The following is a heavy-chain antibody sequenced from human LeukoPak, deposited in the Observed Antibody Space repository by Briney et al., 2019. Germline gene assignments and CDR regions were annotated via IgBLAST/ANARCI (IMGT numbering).Heavy chain of an antibody. D-gene: IGHD3-22*01. J-gene: IGHJ4*02. CDR2: ISCSGGST. CDR1: GFTFSSYA. V-gene: IGHV3-23*01. CDR3: AKDPTVVVTRTIDY. Sequence: GGSLRLSCAASGFTFSSYAMSWVRQAPGKGLEWVSAISCSGGSTYYADSVKGRFTISRDNSKNTLYLQMNSLRAEDTAVYYCAKDPTVVVTRTIDYWGQGTLVTVSS.